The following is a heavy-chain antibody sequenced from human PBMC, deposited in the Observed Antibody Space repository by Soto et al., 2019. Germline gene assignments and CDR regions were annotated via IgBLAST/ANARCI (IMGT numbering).Heavy chain of an antibody. CDR1: GFTFSSHG. Sequence: QVQLVESGGGVVQPGRSLRLSCAASGFTFSSHGMHWVRQVPGQGLDWVAVISYDGDNKYYADSVKGRFTISRDNSKNTLFLQMNGLRTEDTAVYYCVKDRDVVSDHFEYWGRGTLVTVAS. V-gene: IGHV3-30*18. J-gene: IGHJ4*02. CDR2: ISYDGDNK. CDR3: VKDRDVVSDHFEY. D-gene: IGHD2-15*01.